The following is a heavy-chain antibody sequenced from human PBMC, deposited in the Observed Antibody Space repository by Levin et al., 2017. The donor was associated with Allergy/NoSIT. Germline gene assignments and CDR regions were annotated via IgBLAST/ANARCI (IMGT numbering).Heavy chain of an antibody. J-gene: IGHJ4*02. CDR2: INPNSGGT. CDR3: ARLPPYNWNDVGFDY. D-gene: IGHD1-1*01. CDR1: GYTFTGYY. Sequence: GASVKVSCKASGYTFTGYYMHWVRQAPGQGLEWMGWINPNSGGTNYAQKFQGRVTMTRDTSISTAYMELSRLRSDDTAVYYCARLPPYNWNDVGFDYWGQGTLVTVSS. V-gene: IGHV1-2*02.